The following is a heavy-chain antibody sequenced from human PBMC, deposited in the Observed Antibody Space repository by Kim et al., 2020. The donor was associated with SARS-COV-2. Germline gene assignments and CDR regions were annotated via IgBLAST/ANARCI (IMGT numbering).Heavy chain of an antibody. D-gene: IGHD3-10*01. V-gene: IGHV1-8*01. CDR1: GYTFTSYD. J-gene: IGHJ6*02. CDR2: MNPNSGNT. CDR3: AWVRGVKDYYYGMDV. Sequence: ASVKVSCKASGYTFTSYDINWVRQATGQGLEWMGWMNPNSGNTGYAQKFQGRVTMTRNTSISTAYMELSSLRSEDTAVYYCAWVRGVKDYYYGMDVWGQGTTVTVSS.